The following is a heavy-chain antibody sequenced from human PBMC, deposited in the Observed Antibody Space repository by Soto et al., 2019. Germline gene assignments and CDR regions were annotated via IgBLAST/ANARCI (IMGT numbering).Heavy chain of an antibody. D-gene: IGHD3-16*01. CDR1: GGSMSSHY. Sequence: SETLSLTCTVSGGSMSSHYWAWLRQPPGKGLEWIGYISYSGSTYYNPSLKSRVTISADTSRNQFSLKLSSVIAADTAVYYCARADPDASVGYWGQGTLVTVSS. CDR2: ISYSGST. CDR3: ARADPDASVGY. J-gene: IGHJ4*02. V-gene: IGHV4-59*11.